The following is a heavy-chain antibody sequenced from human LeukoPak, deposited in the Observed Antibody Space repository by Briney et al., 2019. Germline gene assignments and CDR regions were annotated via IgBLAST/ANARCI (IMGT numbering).Heavy chain of an antibody. Sequence: SETLSLTCTVSGGSISNYYWSWIRQPPGKGLEWIGYISYSGITNYNPSLKSRVTTSVDASKNQFSLRLRSVTAADTAVYFCAGDIAAINIPGSRLDPWGQGTLVTVSS. CDR1: GGSISNYY. D-gene: IGHD6-13*01. CDR2: ISYSGIT. CDR3: AGDIAAINIPGSRLDP. J-gene: IGHJ5*02. V-gene: IGHV4-59*08.